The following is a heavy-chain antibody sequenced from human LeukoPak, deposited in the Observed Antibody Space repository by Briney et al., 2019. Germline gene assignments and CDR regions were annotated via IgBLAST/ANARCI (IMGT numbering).Heavy chain of an antibody. CDR1: GFTFNNYG. CDR3: ARRGMTTTWLYYFDY. J-gene: IGHJ4*02. D-gene: IGHD2/OR15-2a*01. V-gene: IGHV3-23*01. CDR2: ITGSGGGT. Sequence: GGSLRLSCAASGFTFNNYGMSWVRQAPGKGLEWVSTITGSGGGTFYADSVKGRFAISRDNSRNMLYLQMNSLRAEDTAVYYCARRGMTTTWLYYFDYWGQGTLVTVSS.